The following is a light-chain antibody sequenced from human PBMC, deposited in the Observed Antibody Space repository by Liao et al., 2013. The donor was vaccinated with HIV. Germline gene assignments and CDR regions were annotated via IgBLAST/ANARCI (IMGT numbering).Light chain of an antibody. J-gene: IGLJ3*02. V-gene: IGLV3-1*01. CDR3: YSAADNSWV. Sequence: SYELTQPPSVSVSPGQTASITCSGDKLGDKYAHWYQQKPGQSPVLVIYQDTKRPSGIPERFSGSSSGTTVTLTISGAQVEDEADYYCYSAADNSWVFGGGTKLTVL. CDR2: QDT. CDR1: KLGDKY.